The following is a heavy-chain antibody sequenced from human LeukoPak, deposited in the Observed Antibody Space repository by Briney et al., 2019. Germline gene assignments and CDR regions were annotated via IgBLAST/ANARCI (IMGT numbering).Heavy chain of an antibody. D-gene: IGHD2-2*01. CDR3: ARRRRNIVVVPALNWFDP. Sequence: SETLSLTCTVSGGSISSSSYYWSWIRQPPGKGLEWIGEINHSGSTNYNPSLKSRVTISVDTSKNQFSLKLSSVTAADTAVYYCARRRRNIVVVPALNWFDPWGQGTLVTVSS. V-gene: IGHV4-39*07. CDR1: GGSISSSSYY. CDR2: INHSGST. J-gene: IGHJ5*02.